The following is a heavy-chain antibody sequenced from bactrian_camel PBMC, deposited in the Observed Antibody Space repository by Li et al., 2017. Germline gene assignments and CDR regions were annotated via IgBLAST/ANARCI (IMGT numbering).Heavy chain of an antibody. J-gene: IGHJ4*01. D-gene: IGHD4*01. CDR3: AAAPDVANVASMPAARYFPY. Sequence: HVQLVESGGGSVEAGGSLRLSCEAPGHVIGYWYMGWFRQAPGKEREGVAAIWTGGRTFYADSLRGRFRISQDRAKNEFYLHMSSLKPEDTAMYICAAAPDVANVASMPAARYFPYWGRGTQVTVS. CDR2: IWTGGRT. CDR1: GHVIGYWY. V-gene: IGHV3S55*01.